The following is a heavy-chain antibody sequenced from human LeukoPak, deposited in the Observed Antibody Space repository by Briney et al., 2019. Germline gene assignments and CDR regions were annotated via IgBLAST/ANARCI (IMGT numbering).Heavy chain of an antibody. J-gene: IGHJ4*02. D-gene: IGHD5-24*01. Sequence: GGSLRLSCTASGFTFSSYAMHWVRQAPGKGLEWVAVISYDGSNKYYADSVKGRFTISRDNSKNTLYLQMNSLRAEDTAVYYCARDPGYNYMIDYWGQGTLVTVSS. CDR2: ISYDGSNK. CDR1: GFTFSSYA. CDR3: ARDPGYNYMIDY. V-gene: IGHV3-30-3*01.